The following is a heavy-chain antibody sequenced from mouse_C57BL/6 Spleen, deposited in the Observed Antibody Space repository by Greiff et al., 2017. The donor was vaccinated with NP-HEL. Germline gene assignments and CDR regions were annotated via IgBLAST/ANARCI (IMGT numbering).Heavy chain of an antibody. D-gene: IGHD2-4*01. Sequence: QVQLQQPGAELVKPGASVKMSCKASGYTFTSYWITWVKQRPGQGLEWIGDIYPGSGSTNYNEKFKSKATLTVDTSSSTAYMQLSSLTSEDSAVYYCARDYDYEGYAMDYWGQGTSVTVSS. CDR3: ARDYDYEGYAMDY. V-gene: IGHV1-55*01. CDR2: IYPGSGST. J-gene: IGHJ4*01. CDR1: GYTFTSYW.